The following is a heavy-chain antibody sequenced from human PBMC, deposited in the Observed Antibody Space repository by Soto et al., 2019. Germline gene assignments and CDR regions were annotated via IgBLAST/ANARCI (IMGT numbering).Heavy chain of an antibody. J-gene: IGHJ6*02. D-gene: IGHD3-10*01. CDR1: GGSVSSGSYY. Sequence: SETLSLTCTVSGGSVSSGSYYWSWIRQPPGKGLEWIGYIYYDGSSYYNPSLKSRVTISVDTSKNQFSLKLNSVTAADTAVYYCAREGAARSSYYYGTDVWGQGTTVTVSS. V-gene: IGHV4-61*01. CDR2: IYYDGSS. CDR3: AREGAARSSYYYGTDV.